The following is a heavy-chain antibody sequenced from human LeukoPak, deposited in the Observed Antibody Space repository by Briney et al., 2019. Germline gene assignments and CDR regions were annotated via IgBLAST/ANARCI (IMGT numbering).Heavy chain of an antibody. Sequence: TSETLSLTCTVSGGSISSGGYYWSWIRQHPGKGLEWIGYIYYSGSTYYNLSLKSRVTISVDTSKNQFSLKLSSVTGADTAVYYCARDSYDGSGYKDWGQGTLVTVSS. CDR3: ARDSYDGSGYKD. D-gene: IGHD3-22*01. CDR1: GGSISSGGYY. V-gene: IGHV4-31*03. CDR2: IYYSGST. J-gene: IGHJ4*02.